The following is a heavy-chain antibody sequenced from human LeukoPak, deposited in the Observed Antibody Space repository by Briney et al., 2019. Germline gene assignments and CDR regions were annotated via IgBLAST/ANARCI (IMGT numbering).Heavy chain of an antibody. V-gene: IGHV3-7*01. CDR1: GFTSFDFP. CDR2: INQDGSGE. CDR3: ARKLYYYDTSPAGWFDP. Sequence: GGSLRLSCEASGFTSFDFPMSWVRQGQGKGLEWVATINQDGSGEYYVDSVKGRFTISRDNAKNSLYLQISGLRAEDTAVYHCARKLYYYDTSPAGWFDPWGQGTLVTVS. D-gene: IGHD3-22*01. J-gene: IGHJ5*02.